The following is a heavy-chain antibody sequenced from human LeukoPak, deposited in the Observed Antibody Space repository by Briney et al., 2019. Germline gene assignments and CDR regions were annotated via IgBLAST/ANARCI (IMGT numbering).Heavy chain of an antibody. V-gene: IGHV7-4-1*02. CDR1: GYTFTGYY. CDR3: ARIFSIAAAGTLGY. D-gene: IGHD6-13*01. Sequence: ASVKVSCKTSGYTFTGYYMHWVRQAPGQGLEWMGWINTNTGNPTYAQGFTGRFVFSLDTSVSTAYLQISSLKAEDTAVYYCARIFSIAAAGTLGYWGQGTLVTVSS. CDR2: INTNTGNP. J-gene: IGHJ4*02.